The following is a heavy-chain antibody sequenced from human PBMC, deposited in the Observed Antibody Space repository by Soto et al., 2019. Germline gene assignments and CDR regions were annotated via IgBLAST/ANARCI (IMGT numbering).Heavy chain of an antibody. V-gene: IGHV4-34*01. CDR3: ARDPVTYNWFDP. CDR1: GGPFSGYY. Sequence: SEPLFLTCAVYGGPFSGYYWRCIRHPPGKGLEWTGEINHSGSTNNNPSHKSPVTITVDTSKNQFSLKLSSVTAADTAVYYCARDPVTYNWFDPWGQGTLVTVSS. J-gene: IGHJ5*02. CDR2: INHSGST. D-gene: IGHD4-4*01.